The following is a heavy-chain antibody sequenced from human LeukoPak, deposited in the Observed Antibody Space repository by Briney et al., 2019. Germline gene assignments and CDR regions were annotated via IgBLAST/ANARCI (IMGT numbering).Heavy chain of an antibody. CDR2: INWNGGST. J-gene: IGHJ2*01. CDR3: ARAGSGYSYGYGNWYFDL. D-gene: IGHD5-18*01. Sequence: PGGSLRLSCAASGFTFDDYGMSWGRQAPGKGLEWVSGINWNGGSTGYADSVKGRFTISRDNAKNSLYLQMNSLRAEDTALYYCARAGSGYSYGYGNWYFDLWGRGTLVTVSS. V-gene: IGHV3-20*04. CDR1: GFTFDDYG.